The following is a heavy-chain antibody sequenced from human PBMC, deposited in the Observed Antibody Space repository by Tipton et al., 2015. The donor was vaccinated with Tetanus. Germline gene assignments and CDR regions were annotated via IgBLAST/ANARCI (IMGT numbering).Heavy chain of an antibody. CDR1: GAPISSYY. J-gene: IGHJ4*02. CDR2: VYHSGAT. D-gene: IGHD5-12*01. V-gene: IGHV4-59*01. Sequence: TLSLTCTVSGAPISSYYWSWIRQPPGKEPEWVGYVYHSGATNYHPSLKSRLAISADTSKNQFSLNLRSVITADTAVYYCARANNDYPKKGPFDYWGQGILVIVSS. CDR3: ARANNDYPKKGPFDY.